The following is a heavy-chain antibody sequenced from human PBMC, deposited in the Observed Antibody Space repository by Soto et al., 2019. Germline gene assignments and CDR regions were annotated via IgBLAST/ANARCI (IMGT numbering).Heavy chain of an antibody. D-gene: IGHD6-19*01. J-gene: IGHJ5*02. CDR3: ARIHLAVAVSPWFDP. CDR1: GLSITDSEMG. V-gene: IGHV2-26*01. CDR2: IDSSGEK. Sequence: QVTLKESGPVLVKPTETLTLRCTVSGLSITDSEMGVSWIRQPPGQPLEWIAHIDSSGEKSYRTFLTSRPPISKATSKSQIVLTTTNMDPADTATYYCARIHLAVAVSPWFDPWGQGIPVTVSS.